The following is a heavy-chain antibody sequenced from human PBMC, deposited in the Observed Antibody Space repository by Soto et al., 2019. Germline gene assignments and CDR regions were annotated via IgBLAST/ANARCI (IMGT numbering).Heavy chain of an antibody. D-gene: IGHD3-22*01. V-gene: IGHV4-4*02. CDR2: IYHSGST. CDR1: GGSISSSNW. Sequence: SETLSLTCAVSGGSISSSNWWSWVRQPPGKGLEWIGEIYHSGSTNYNPSLKSRVTISVDKSKNQFSLKLSSVTAADTAVYYCARDRGEYYYDSSGDYFDYWGQGTLVT. CDR3: ARDRGEYYYDSSGDYFDY. J-gene: IGHJ4*02.